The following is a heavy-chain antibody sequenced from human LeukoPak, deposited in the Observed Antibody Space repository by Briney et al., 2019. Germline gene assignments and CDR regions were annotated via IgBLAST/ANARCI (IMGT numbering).Heavy chain of an antibody. CDR1: GGSFSGYY. CDR2: INHSGST. D-gene: IGHD3-22*01. Sequence: SETLSLTCAVYGGSFSGYYWSWIRQPPGKGLEWIGEINHSGSTNYNPSLKSRVTMSVDTSKNQFSLRLSSVTAADTAVYYCARASYSYDINGWVPFDYWGQGTLVTVSS. V-gene: IGHV4-34*01. J-gene: IGHJ4*02. CDR3: ARASYSYDINGWVPFDY.